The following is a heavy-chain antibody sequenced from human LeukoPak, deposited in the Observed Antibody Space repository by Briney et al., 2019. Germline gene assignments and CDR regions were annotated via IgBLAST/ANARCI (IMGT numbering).Heavy chain of an antibody. D-gene: IGHD1-26*01. J-gene: IGHJ4*02. V-gene: IGHV1-2*02. CDR1: GYTFTGYY. CDR3: ARVRIVGATRPFDY. CDR2: INPNSGGT. Sequence: ASVKVSCKASGYTFTGYYMHWVRQAPGQGLEWMGWINPNSGGTNYAQKFQGRVTMTRDTSISTAYMELSRLRPDDTAVYYCARVRIVGATRPFDYWGQGTLVTVSS.